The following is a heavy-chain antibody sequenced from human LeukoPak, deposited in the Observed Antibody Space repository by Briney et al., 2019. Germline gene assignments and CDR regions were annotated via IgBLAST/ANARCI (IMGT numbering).Heavy chain of an antibody. CDR2: ISYDGSNK. V-gene: IGHV3-30*04. Sequence: PGRSLRLSCAASGFTFSNYAMHWVRQAPGKGLEWVAVISYDGSNKYYTDSVKGRFTISRDNSMNTLYLQMNSLRPEDTAVYYCARVNSSSWSYHFGYWGQGTLVTVSS. D-gene: IGHD6-13*01. J-gene: IGHJ4*02. CDR1: GFTFSNYA. CDR3: ARVNSSSWSYHFGY.